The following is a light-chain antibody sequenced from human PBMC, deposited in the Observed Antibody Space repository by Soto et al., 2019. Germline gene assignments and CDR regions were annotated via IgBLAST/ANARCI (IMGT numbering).Light chain of an antibody. J-gene: IGLJ3*02. V-gene: IGLV2-23*01. Sequence: QSVLTQPASVSGSPGQSITISCTGISSDVGSYNLVSWYQQHPGKAPKLMIYEGSKRPSGVSNRFSGSKSGNTASLTISGLQAEDEADYYCCSYAGTLWVFGGGTKLTVL. CDR1: SSDVGSYNL. CDR2: EGS. CDR3: CSYAGTLWV.